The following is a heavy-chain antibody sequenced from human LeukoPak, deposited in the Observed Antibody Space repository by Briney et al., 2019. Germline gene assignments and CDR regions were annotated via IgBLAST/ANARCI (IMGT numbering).Heavy chain of an antibody. CDR2: INTNTGNP. V-gene: IGHV7-4-1*02. Sequence: GASVKVSCKASGYTFAGYYMHWVRQAPGQGVEWMGWINTNTGNPTYAQGFTARFVFSLDTSVSTAYLQISSLKAEDTAVYYCARDRYSSSWYGNNWFDPWVQGTLVTVSS. D-gene: IGHD6-13*01. CDR3: ARDRYSSSWYGNNWFDP. CDR1: GYTFAGYY. J-gene: IGHJ5*02.